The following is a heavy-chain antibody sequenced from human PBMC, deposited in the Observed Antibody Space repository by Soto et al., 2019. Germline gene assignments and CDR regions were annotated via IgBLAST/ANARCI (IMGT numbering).Heavy chain of an antibody. V-gene: IGHV4-39*01. CDR2: IYYVGST. Sequence: PSDTLSLTSTVSGGSINSSSYSWGWIRQPPGKGLEWIGNIYYVGSTYYNPSLKSRVTISVDTSKSQFSLNLNSVTAADTAVYFCARHVRYYGSGDYRYYFDYWGQGALVTVSS. J-gene: IGHJ4*02. D-gene: IGHD3-10*01. CDR3: ARHVRYYGSGDYRYYFDY. CDR1: GGSINSSSYS.